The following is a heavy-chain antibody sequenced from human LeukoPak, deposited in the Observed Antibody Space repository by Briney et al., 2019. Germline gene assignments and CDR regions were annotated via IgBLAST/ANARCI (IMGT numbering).Heavy chain of an antibody. CDR3: ARMDCRGGSCRFDS. J-gene: IGHJ4*02. D-gene: IGHD2-15*01. CDR1: GGSISSGDYY. V-gene: IGHV4-30-4*01. CDR2: IYYSGST. Sequence: SQTLSLTCTVSGGSISSGDYYWSWIRQPPGKGLEWIGYIYYSGSTYYNPSLKSRVTISVDTSKNQFSLKLSSVTAADTAVYYCARMDCRGGSCRFDSWGQGTLVTVSS.